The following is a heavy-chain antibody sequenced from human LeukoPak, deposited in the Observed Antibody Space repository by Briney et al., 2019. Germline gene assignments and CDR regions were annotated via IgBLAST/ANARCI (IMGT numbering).Heavy chain of an antibody. D-gene: IGHD6-13*01. J-gene: IGHJ6*03. Sequence: GSLRLSCAASGFTFSSYAVHWVRQAPGKGLEWVAVISYDGSNKYYADSVKGRFTISRDNSKNTLYLQMNSLRAEDTAVYYCARSLIKQLVPIYYYYMDVWGKGTTVTVSS. V-gene: IGHV3-30*04. CDR3: ARSLIKQLVPIYYYYMDV. CDR1: GFTFSSYA. CDR2: ISYDGSNK.